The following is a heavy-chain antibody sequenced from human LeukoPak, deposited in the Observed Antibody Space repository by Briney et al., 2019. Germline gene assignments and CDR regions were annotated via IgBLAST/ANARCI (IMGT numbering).Heavy chain of an antibody. CDR1: GFSFSNHG. V-gene: IGHV3-33*01. D-gene: IGHD3-10*01. CDR2: IWDDGNNK. CDR3: ARDSYQDYYGRFDP. Sequence: GGSLRLSCAASGFSFSNHGMHWVRQAPGKRLEWVAVIWDDGNNKRYANSVNGRFTISRDNSENTLYLQVNSLTAEDTAMYYCARDSYQDYYGRFDPWGQGTLVIVSS. J-gene: IGHJ5*02.